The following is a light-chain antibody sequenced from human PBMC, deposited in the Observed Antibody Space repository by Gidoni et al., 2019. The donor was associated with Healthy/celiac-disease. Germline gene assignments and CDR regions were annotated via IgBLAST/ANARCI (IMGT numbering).Light chain of an antibody. V-gene: IGKV1-39*01. CDR3: QQSYSTPPT. J-gene: IGKJ4*01. CDR2: SAS. CDR1: QSMSSY. Sequence: DIQMTQSPSSLSASVGDRVTIPCLASQSMSSYLNCYQQKPGKAPKLLIYSASSLQSGVPSRFSGSGSGTDFTLTISSLQPEYFATYYCQQSYSTPPTFGGGTKVEIK.